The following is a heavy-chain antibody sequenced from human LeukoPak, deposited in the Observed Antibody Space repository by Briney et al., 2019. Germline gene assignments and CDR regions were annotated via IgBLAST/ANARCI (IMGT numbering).Heavy chain of an antibody. V-gene: IGHV4-4*07. CDR1: GGSITSYY. D-gene: IGHD2-2*01. CDR2: IYTSGST. J-gene: IGHJ5*02. Sequence: SETLSLTCTVSGGSITSYYWSCIRQPAGKGLEWIGRIYTSGSTNYNPSLKSRVTMSVDTSKNQFSLKLSSVTAADTAVYYCARDGGDIVVPPTGGWFDPWGQGTLVTVSS. CDR3: ARDGGDIVVPPTGGWFDP.